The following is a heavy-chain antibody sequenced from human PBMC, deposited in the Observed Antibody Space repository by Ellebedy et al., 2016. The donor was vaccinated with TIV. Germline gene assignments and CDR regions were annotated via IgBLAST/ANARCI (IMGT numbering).Heavy chain of an antibody. CDR1: GFTFNSHG. V-gene: IGHV1-18*04. D-gene: IGHD2-8*01. Sequence: AASVKVSCKAPGFTFNSHGLAWVRQAPGLGLEWMGWINAYDGITNYAEKFQGRVTMTTDTLTSTAYMDLRDLTSDDTAIYYCARGDRLQTWSKHFDYWGQGTVVTVTS. CDR3: ARGDRLQTWSKHFDY. J-gene: IGHJ4*02. CDR2: INAYDGIT.